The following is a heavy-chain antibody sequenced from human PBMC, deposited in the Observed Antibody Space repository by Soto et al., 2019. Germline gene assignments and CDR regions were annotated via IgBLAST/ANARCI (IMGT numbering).Heavy chain of an antibody. CDR3: ARPLVAPVAGPYYYGMDV. D-gene: IGHD6-19*01. J-gene: IGHJ6*02. V-gene: IGHV3-33*01. Sequence: QIQLVESGGGVVQPGRSLRLSCTASGFTFYSYGFNWVRQAPGKGLEWVAVIWYDGNTKYYADSVKGRFTISRDNLRSTVYLQMNSLTAEDTAVYYCARPLVAPVAGPYYYGMDVWGQGTTVTVSS. CDR1: GFTFYSYG. CDR2: IWYDGNTK.